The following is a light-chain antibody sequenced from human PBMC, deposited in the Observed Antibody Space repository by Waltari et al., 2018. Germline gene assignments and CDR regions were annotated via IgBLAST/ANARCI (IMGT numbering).Light chain of an antibody. Sequence: DIVMTQSPDSLALSLGERATINCKSSQSVLHSSNNKNYLAWYQQKPGQPPNQLIYWASTRESGVPDRFSGSGSGTDFTLTISSLQAEDVAVYYCQQYYNAPLTFGGGTKVEIK. V-gene: IGKV4-1*01. CDR3: QQYYNAPLT. CDR2: WAS. J-gene: IGKJ4*01. CDR1: QSVLHSSNNKNY.